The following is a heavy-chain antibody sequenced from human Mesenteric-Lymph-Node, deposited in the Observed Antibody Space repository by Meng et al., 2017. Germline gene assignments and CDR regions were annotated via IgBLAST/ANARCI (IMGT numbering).Heavy chain of an antibody. CDR1: GYTFTGYY. V-gene: IGHV1-2*06. CDR2: INPNSGGT. CDR3: ARGSPLFAGDYSNWFDP. J-gene: IGHJ5*02. D-gene: IGHD4-17*01. Sequence: ASVTVTCKASGYTFTGYYMHWVRQAPGQGLEWMGRINPNSGGTNYAQKFQGRVTMTRDTSISTAYMELSRLRSDDTAVYYCARGSPLFAGDYSNWFDPWGQGTLVTVSS.